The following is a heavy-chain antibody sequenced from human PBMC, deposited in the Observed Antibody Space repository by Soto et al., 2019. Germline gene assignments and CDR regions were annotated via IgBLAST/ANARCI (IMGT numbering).Heavy chain of an antibody. CDR2: IYYSGST. CDR3: ARDGGIAVAGRRPEPLYYFDY. D-gene: IGHD6-19*01. CDR1: GGSISSYY. Sequence: PSETLSLTCTVAGGSISSYYWSWIRQPQGKGLEWIGYIYYSGSTNYNPSLKSRVTISVDTSKNQFSLKLSSVTAADTAVYYCARDGGIAVAGRRPEPLYYFDYWGQGTLVTVSS. V-gene: IGHV4-59*01. J-gene: IGHJ4*02.